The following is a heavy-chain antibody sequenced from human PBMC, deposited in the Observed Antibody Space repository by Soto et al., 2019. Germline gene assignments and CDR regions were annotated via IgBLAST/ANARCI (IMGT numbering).Heavy chain of an antibody. CDR2: IYYSGST. V-gene: IGHV4-59*01. CDR3: AREGTTVDSYYYYGMDV. Sequence: QVQLQESGPGLVKPSETLSLTCTVSGGSISSYYWSWIRQPPGTGLEWIGYIYYSGSTNYNPSLKSRVTISVDTSKNQFSLKLSSVTAADTAVYYCAREGTTVDSYYYYGMDVWGQGTTVTVSS. D-gene: IGHD1-1*01. J-gene: IGHJ6*02. CDR1: GGSISSYY.